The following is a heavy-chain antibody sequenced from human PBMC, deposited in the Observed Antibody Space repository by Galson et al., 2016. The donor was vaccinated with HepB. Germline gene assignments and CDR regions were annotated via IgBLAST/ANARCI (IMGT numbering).Heavy chain of an antibody. Sequence: SLRLSCAASGFTFSSYPMHWVRQAPGKGLEWVAVISYDANRKYYADSVQGRFTISRDNSKNTLFLQMNSLRAEDTAVYYCARGPLTVNTYCCWFDPWGQGTLVTVSS. D-gene: IGHD4-17*01. CDR3: ARGPLTVNTYCCWFDP. J-gene: IGHJ5*02. CDR1: GFTFSSYP. V-gene: IGHV3-30-3*01. CDR2: ISYDANRK.